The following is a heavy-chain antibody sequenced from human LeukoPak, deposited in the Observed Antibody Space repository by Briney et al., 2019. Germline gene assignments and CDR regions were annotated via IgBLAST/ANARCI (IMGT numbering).Heavy chain of an antibody. Sequence: PSQTLSLTCTVSGGSISSGSYYWSWIRQPAGKGLEWIGRIYTSGSINYNPSLKSRVTISVDTSKNQFSLKLSSVTAADTAVYYCARGFWGVEDNFDYWGQGTLVTVSS. CDR3: ARGFWGVEDNFDY. J-gene: IGHJ4*02. CDR1: GGSISSGSYY. D-gene: IGHD3-10*01. CDR2: IYTSGSI. V-gene: IGHV4-61*02.